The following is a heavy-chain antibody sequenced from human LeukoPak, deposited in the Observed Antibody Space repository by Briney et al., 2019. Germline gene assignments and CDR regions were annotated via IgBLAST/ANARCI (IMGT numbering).Heavy chain of an antibody. J-gene: IGHJ4*02. D-gene: IGHD1-26*01. CDR1: GYTFTSYY. CDR2: IIPILGIA. Sequence: ASVKVSCKASGYTFTSYYMHWVRQAPGQGLEWMGRIIPILGIANYAQKFQGRVTITADKSTGTAYMELSSLRSEDTAVYYCARGHSGYVDYWGQGTLVTVSS. CDR3: ARGHSGYVDY. V-gene: IGHV1-69*04.